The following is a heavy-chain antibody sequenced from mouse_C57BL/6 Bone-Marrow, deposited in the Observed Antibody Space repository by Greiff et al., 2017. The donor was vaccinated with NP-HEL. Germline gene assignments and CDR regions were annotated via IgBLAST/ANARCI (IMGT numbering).Heavy chain of an antibody. CDR3: ASSHYYGSSYNYAMDY. CDR1: GFSLTSYG. Sequence: QVQLQQSGPGLVQPSQSLSITCTVSGFSLTSYGVHWVRQSPGKGLEWLGVIWSGGSTDYNAAFISRLSISKDNSKSQVFFKMNSQQADDTAIYYCASSHYYGSSYNYAMDYWGQGTSVTVSS. V-gene: IGHV2-2*01. CDR2: IWSGGST. D-gene: IGHD1-1*01. J-gene: IGHJ4*01.